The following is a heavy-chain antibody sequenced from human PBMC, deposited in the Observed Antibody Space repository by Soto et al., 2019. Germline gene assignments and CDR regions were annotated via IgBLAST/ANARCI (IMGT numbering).Heavy chain of an antibody. V-gene: IGHV3-7*03. CDR3: AKVTDCGVSRCDDGIDI. CDR2: IKQDGSDK. J-gene: IGHJ3*02. CDR1: GFTFSSYW. Sequence: HPGGSLRLSCAASGFTFSSYWMSWVRQAPGKGLEWVANIKQDGSDKYYVDSVKGRFTISRDNSKNSLYLQMKSLRDEDTAVYYCAKVTDCGVSRCDDGIDIWGHGTLVTVSS. D-gene: IGHD2-21*01.